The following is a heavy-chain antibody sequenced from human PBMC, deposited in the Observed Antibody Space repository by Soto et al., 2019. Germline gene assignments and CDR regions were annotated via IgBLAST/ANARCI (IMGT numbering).Heavy chain of an antibody. CDR3: ALGSWSGETFDI. D-gene: IGHD6-13*01. CDR2: IIPMLAIT. CDR1: GGTFNVYT. V-gene: IGHV1-69*02. J-gene: IGHJ3*02. Sequence: QVQLVQSGAEVKKPGSSVKVSCNASGGTFNVYTIIWVRQAPGQGLEWMGRIIPMLAITNYAQRFQGRVTLTADTSTTTAYMELSSLTSEDTAVYYCALGSWSGETFDIWGQGTLVTVSS.